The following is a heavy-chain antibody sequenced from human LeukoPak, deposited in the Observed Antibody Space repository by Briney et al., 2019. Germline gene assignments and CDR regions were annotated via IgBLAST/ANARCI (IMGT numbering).Heavy chain of an antibody. CDR3: AKGYGDYVNYYFDY. CDR1: GFTVSSNY. J-gene: IGHJ4*02. CDR2: IYSGGST. Sequence: GGSLRLSCAASGFTVSSNYMSWVRQAPGKGLEWVSVIYSGGSTYYADSVKGRFTISRDNSKNTLYLQMNSLRAEDTAVYYCAKGYGDYVNYYFDYWGQGTLVTVSS. D-gene: IGHD4-17*01. V-gene: IGHV3-53*01.